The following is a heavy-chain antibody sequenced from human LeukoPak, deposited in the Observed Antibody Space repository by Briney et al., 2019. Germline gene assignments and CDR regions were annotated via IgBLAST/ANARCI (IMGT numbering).Heavy chain of an antibody. J-gene: IGHJ4*02. CDR3: ARGPYCGGDCYSKGADY. V-gene: IGHV4-31*03. CDR2: INYRGSA. Sequence: PSETLSLTCTVSGVSISSVDYYWSWIRQYPGKGLEWIGYINYRGSAYYNPSLKSRVTISVDTSKNQFSLKLSSVTAADTAVYYCARGPYCGGDCYSKGADYWGQGTLVTVSS. D-gene: IGHD2-21*02. CDR1: GVSISSVDYY.